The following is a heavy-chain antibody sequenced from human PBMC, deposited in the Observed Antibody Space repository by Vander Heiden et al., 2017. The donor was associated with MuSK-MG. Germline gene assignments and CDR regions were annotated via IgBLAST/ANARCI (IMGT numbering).Heavy chain of an antibody. V-gene: IGHV3-33*01. CDR1: GFTFSSGC. D-gene: IGHD6-13*01. J-gene: IGHJ4*01. Sequence: QVQLLESGGGVVQSGRFLRLSCAASGFTFSSGCRHWVRQAPGKGLEWVAVIWYDGNDKYYADSVKGRFTISRDNSKNTLFLQMNSLRAEDTAVYYCAREQQVVPYYWGHGTLVTVSS. CDR3: AREQQVVPYY. CDR2: IWYDGNDK.